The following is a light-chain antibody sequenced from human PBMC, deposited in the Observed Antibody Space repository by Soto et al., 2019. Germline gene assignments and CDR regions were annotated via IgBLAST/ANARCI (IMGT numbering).Light chain of an antibody. Sequence: QSALTQPPSASGSPGQSVTISCTGTSGDVGGYNYVPWYQQHPGKAPKLMIYEVSKRPSGVPDRLSGYKSGNTASLTVFGLQAEDEADYYCSSYAGSNNFVVFGGGTKLTVL. V-gene: IGLV2-8*01. CDR2: EVS. CDR3: SSYAGSNNFVV. J-gene: IGLJ2*01. CDR1: SGDVGGYNY.